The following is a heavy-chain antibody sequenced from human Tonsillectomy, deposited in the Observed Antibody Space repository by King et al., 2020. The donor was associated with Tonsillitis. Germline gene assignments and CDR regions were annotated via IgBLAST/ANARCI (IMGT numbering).Heavy chain of an antibody. V-gene: IGHV1-24*01. J-gene: IGHJ5*02. CDR3: TTGGARAYYYGSGSYYPYNWFDP. D-gene: IGHD3-10*01. Sequence: QLVQSGAEVKKPGASVKVSCKVSGYTLTELSMHWVRQAPGKGLEWMGGFNPEDGETIYAQKFQGRVTMTEDTSTDTAYMELSSLRSEEPAVYYCTTGGARAYYYGSGSYYPYNWFDPWGQGTLVTVSS. CDR2: FNPEDGET. CDR1: GYTLTELS.